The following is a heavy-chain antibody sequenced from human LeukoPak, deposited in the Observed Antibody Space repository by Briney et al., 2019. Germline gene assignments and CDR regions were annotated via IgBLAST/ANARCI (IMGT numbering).Heavy chain of an antibody. J-gene: IGHJ4*02. V-gene: IGHV3-64*01. D-gene: IGHD1-26*01. CDR3: ARGGQGATPTNFDY. CDR1: GFTFSSYA. Sequence: GGSLTLSCAASGFTFSSYAMHWVRQAPGEGLEYVSAISSNGGSTYYANSVKGRFTISRDNSKNTLYLQMGSLSAEDMAVYYCARGGQGATPTNFDYWGQGTLVTVSS. CDR2: ISSNGGST.